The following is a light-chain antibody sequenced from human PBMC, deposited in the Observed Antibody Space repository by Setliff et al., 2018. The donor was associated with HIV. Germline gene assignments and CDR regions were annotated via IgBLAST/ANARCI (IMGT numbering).Light chain of an antibody. V-gene: IGLV1-44*01. CDR3: AAWDDSLNGFYV. CDR1: SSNIGSNT. CDR2: SNN. J-gene: IGLJ1*01. Sequence: LTQPPSASGTPGQRVTISCSGSSSNIGSNTVNWYQQLPGTAPKLLIYSNNQRPSGVPDRFSGSKSGTSASLAISGLQSEDEADYYCAAWDDSLNGFYVFGTGTKVTVL.